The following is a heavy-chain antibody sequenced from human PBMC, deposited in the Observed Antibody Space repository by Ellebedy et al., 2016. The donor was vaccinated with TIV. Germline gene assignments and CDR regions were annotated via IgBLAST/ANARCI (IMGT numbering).Heavy chain of an antibody. D-gene: IGHD2-2*01. CDR2: INSDGTST. CDR1: GFTFNSYW. Sequence: GGSLRLXCAASGFTFNSYWMHWVRQAPGKGLVWVSRINSDGTSTTYADSVKGRFTISRDNAKNTLYLQMNSLRAEDTAVYYCARGWGVGSTSPYDAFDIWGHGTMVTVSS. CDR3: ARGWGVGSTSPYDAFDI. J-gene: IGHJ3*02. V-gene: IGHV3-74*01.